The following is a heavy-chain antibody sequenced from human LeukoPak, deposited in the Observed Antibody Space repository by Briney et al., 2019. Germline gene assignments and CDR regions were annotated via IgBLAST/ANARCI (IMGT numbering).Heavy chain of an antibody. J-gene: IGHJ6*03. CDR1: GFPFSGYY. CDR3: VGQLLRAV. Sequence: GGSLRLSCTASGFPFSGYYISWVRQAPGTGLEWLANIKGDGSVQDYVDSVKGRFTISRDNAKNSLYLQMNNLRVDDTAVYYCVGQLLRAVWGKGTTVTDSS. CDR2: IKGDGSVQ. V-gene: IGHV3-7*01. D-gene: IGHD2-2*01.